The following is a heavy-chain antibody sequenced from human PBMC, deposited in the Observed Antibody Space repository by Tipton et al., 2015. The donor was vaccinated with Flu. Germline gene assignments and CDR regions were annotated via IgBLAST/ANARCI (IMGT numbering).Heavy chain of an antibody. D-gene: IGHD1-26*01. CDR1: AFTFSNYW. CDR2: ISPEGSRK. Sequence: GSLRLSCADSAFTFSNYWMTWVRQVPGKGLEWVANISPEGSRKYYVDSVKGRFTISRDTAKNSVFLQMNSLGAEDTALYYCAVFGKNGWDLKHWGQGTLVSVSS. CDR3: AVFGKNGWDLKH. J-gene: IGHJ1*01. V-gene: IGHV3-7*01.